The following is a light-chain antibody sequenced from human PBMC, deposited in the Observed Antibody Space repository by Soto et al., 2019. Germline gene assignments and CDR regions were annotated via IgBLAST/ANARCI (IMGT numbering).Light chain of an antibody. J-gene: IGLJ2*01. Sequence: QSALTQPASVSGSPGQSITISCTGSSSDIGGYKSVSWYQQHPGKAPKLMIYDVSNRPSGVSNRFSGSKSGNTASLTISGLQAEDEADYYCSSYSSSSTLVLFGGGTKVTVL. CDR3: SSYSSSSTLVL. V-gene: IGLV2-14*01. CDR2: DVS. CDR1: SSDIGGYKS.